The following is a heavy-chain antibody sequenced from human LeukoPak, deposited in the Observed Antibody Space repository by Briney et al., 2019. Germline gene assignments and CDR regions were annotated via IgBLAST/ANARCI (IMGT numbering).Heavy chain of an antibody. CDR1: GYTSTSYG. CDR3: ARMGGIAVAGLDY. D-gene: IGHD6-19*01. J-gene: IGHJ4*02. V-gene: IGHV1-2*04. CDR2: INPNSGGT. Sequence: ASVKVSCKASGYTSTSYGISWVRQAPGQGLEWMGWINPNSGGTNYAQKFQGWVTMTRDTSISTAYMELSRLRSDDTAVYYCARMGGIAVAGLDYWGQGTLVTVSS.